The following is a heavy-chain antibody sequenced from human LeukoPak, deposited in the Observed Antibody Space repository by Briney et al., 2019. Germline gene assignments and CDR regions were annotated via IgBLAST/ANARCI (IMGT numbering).Heavy chain of an antibody. D-gene: IGHD4-23*01. V-gene: IGHV1-69*05. CDR3: ARFEYGGNKVDI. CDR1: GGTFSSYA. J-gene: IGHJ3*02. CDR2: IIPIFGTA. Sequence: SVKVSCKASGGTFSSYAISWVRQAPGQGLEWMGGIIPIFGTANYAQKFQGRVTMTRDTSTSTVYMELSSLRSEDTAVYYCARFEYGGNKVDIWGQGTMVTVSS.